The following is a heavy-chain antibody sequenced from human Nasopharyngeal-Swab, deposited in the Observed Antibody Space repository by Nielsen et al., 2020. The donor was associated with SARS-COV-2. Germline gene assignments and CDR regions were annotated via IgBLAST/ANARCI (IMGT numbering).Heavy chain of an antibody. CDR1: GFTFSSYA. Sequence: GESLKISCAASGFTFSSYAMHWVRQAPGKGLEWVAVISYDGSNKYYADSVKGRFTISRDNSKNTLYLQMNSLRAEDTAVYYCARLTAMVNRGDYYYGMDVWGQGTTVTVSS. V-gene: IGHV3-30-3*01. D-gene: IGHD5-18*01. CDR3: ARLTAMVNRGDYYYGMDV. J-gene: IGHJ6*02. CDR2: ISYDGSNK.